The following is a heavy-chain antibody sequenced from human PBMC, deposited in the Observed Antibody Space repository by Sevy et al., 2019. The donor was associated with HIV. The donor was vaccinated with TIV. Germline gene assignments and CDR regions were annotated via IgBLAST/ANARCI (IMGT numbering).Heavy chain of an antibody. CDR1: GFTFSSYA. CDR3: ARAYSGSQGDY. V-gene: IGHV3-30-3*01. CDR2: ISYDGSNK. Sequence: GGSLRLSCAASGFTFSSYAMHWVRQAPGKGLEWVAVISYDGSNKYYADSVKGRFTISRDNSKNTLYLQMNSLRAEDTVVYYCARAYSGSQGDYWGQGTLVTVSS. J-gene: IGHJ4*02. D-gene: IGHD3-10*01.